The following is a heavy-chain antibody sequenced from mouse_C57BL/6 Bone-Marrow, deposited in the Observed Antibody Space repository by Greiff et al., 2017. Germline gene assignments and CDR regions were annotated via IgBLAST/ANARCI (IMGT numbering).Heavy chain of an antibody. D-gene: IGHD2-12*01. Sequence: DVKLVESGGGLVKPGGSLKLSCAASGFTFSSYAMSWVRQTPEKRLEWVATISDGGSYTYYPDNVKGRFTISRDNAKNNLYLQMSHLKSEDIAMYYCARDGNYREAMDYWGQGTSVTVSS. CDR1: GFTFSSYA. CDR2: ISDGGSYT. CDR3: ARDGNYREAMDY. J-gene: IGHJ4*01. V-gene: IGHV5-4*01.